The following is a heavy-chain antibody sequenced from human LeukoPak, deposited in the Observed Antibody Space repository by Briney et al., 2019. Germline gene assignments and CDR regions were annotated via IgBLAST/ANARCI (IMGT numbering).Heavy chain of an antibody. CDR1: GFTFSDYY. D-gene: IGHD5-12*01. CDR3: ASENIVTTSGALFDY. J-gene: IGHJ4*02. V-gene: IGHV3-11*06. Sequence: GGSLRLSRAASGFTFSDYYMSWIRQAPGKGLEWVSSITSSGSYRYHSDFVKGRFTISRDNAKSSLYLQMNSLRVEDTAVYYCASENIVTTSGALFDYWGQGTLVTVSS. CDR2: ITSSGSYR.